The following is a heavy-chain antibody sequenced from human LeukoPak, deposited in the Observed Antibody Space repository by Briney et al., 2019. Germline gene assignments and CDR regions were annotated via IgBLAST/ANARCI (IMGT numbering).Heavy chain of an antibody. V-gene: IGHV3-30-3*01. J-gene: IGHJ6*02. CDR1: GFTFSSYA. D-gene: IGHD1-14*01. CDR2: ISYDGSNK. CDR3: ARGSPDVTHYYYYGMDV. Sequence: GRSLRLSCAASGFTFSSYAMHWVRQAPGKGLEGVAVISYDGSNKYYADSVKGRFTISRDNSKNTLYLQMNSLRAEDTAVYYCARGSPDVTHYYYYGMDVWGQGTTVTVSS.